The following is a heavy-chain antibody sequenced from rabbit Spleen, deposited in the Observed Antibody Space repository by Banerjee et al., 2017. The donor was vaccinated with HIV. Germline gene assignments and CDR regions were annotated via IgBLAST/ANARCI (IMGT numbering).Heavy chain of an antibody. CDR1: GFDFSSGYD. D-gene: IGHD6-1*01. J-gene: IGHJ3*01. V-gene: IGHV1S40*01. Sequence: QSLEESGGGLVKPGASLTLTCTASGFDFSSGYDMCWVRQAPGKGLEWIGTIWTGSTGITWYASWAKGRFTISKTSSTTVTLQLSSLTAADTATYFCARDPNYAYSIWGQGTLVTVS. CDR3: ARDPNYAYSI. CDR2: IWTGSTGIT.